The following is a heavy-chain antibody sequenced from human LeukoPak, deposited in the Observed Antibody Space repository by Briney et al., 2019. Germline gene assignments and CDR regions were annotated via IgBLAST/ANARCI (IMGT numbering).Heavy chain of an antibody. J-gene: IGHJ6*02. D-gene: IGHD3-22*01. V-gene: IGHV3-30-3*01. CDR1: GFTLSGFA. Sequence: GGSLRLSCAASGFTLSGFAMHWVRQAPGKGLEWVAVLLHDGSEKYYADSVKGRFTISRDTSKNMVYLQMNSLRAEETAVYYCARDLGGYGYYGMDVWGQGTTVTVSS. CDR2: LLHDGSEK. CDR3: ARDLGGYGYYGMDV.